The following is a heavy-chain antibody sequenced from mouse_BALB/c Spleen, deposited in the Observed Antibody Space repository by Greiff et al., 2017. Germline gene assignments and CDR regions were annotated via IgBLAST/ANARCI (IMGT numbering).Heavy chain of an antibody. J-gene: IGHJ3*01. D-gene: IGHD2-2*01. Sequence: QVQLQQSGAELVRPGTSVKVSCKASGYAFTNYLIEWEKQRPGQGLEWIGVINPGSGGTNYNEKFKGKATLTADKSSSTAYMQLSSLTSDDSAVYFCARGGLPAWFAYWGQGTLVTVSA. CDR2: INPGSGGT. V-gene: IGHV1-54*01. CDR1: GYAFTNYL. CDR3: ARGGLPAWFAY.